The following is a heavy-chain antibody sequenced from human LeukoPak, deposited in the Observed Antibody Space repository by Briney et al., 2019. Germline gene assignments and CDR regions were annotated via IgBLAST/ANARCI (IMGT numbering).Heavy chain of an antibody. CDR3: ARHQGLAWIGYFLAY. V-gene: IGHV4-39*01. J-gene: IGHJ4*02. Sequence: SETLSLTCTVSGGSISSSSCYWGWVRQPPGKGLEWVGSFSNTGKTYYNPSLKSRVTISVDTSKNQFHLQMKSVTAADTAMYFCARHQGLAWIGYFLAYWGQGTLVTVSS. D-gene: IGHD3-3*01. CDR2: FSNTGKT. CDR1: GGSISSSSCY.